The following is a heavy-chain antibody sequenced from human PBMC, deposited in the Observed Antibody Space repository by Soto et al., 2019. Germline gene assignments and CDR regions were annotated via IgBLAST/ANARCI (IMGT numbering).Heavy chain of an antibody. V-gene: IGHV4-61*01. Sequence: PSETLSLTCTVSGGSVSSGSYYWSWIRQPPGKGLEWIGYIYYSGSTNYNPSLKSRVTISVDTSKNQFSLKLSSVTAADTAVYYCARDFTMVRAFDYWGQGTLVTVSS. J-gene: IGHJ4*02. CDR1: GGSVSSGSYY. CDR2: IYYSGST. D-gene: IGHD3-10*01. CDR3: ARDFTMVRAFDY.